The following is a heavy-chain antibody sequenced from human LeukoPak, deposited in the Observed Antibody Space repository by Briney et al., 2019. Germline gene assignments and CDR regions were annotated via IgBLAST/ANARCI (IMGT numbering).Heavy chain of an antibody. CDR1: GFTFSRCC. D-gene: IGHD3-3*01. V-gene: IGHV3-7*01. J-gene: IGHJ4*02. CDR2: INQDRGGT. CDR3: ARVNGSVHYEGNFDY. Sequence: AESLTLSCVASGFTFSRCCMSWVRQAPRKGLEWVAKINQDRGGTYYVASLQGRFTVSGDTAKNPLYLKMNTVTAADTAVYYCARVNGSVHYEGNFDYWGQGNLVT.